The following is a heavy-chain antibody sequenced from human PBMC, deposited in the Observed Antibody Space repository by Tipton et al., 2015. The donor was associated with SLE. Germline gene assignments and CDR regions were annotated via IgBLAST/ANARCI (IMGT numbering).Heavy chain of an antibody. CDR3: AREDSSGWFDY. D-gene: IGHD6-19*01. CDR1: GGSISSYY. J-gene: IGHJ4*02. CDR2: INHSGST. V-gene: IGHV4-34*01. Sequence: TLSLTCTVSGGSISSYYWSWIRQPPGKGLEWIGEINHSGSTNYNPSLKSRVTISVDTSKNQFSLKLSSVTAADTAVYYCAREDSSGWFDYWGQGTLVTVSS.